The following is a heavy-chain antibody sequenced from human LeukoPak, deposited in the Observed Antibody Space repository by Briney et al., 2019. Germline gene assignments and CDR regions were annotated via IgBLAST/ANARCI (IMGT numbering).Heavy chain of an antibody. J-gene: IGHJ6*03. CDR1: GYDFSSSA. D-gene: IGHD4-17*01. Sequence: GASVKVSCKAFGYDFSSSAINWVRQAPGQGLEWMGWISTNNDNTDYAQRFQGRVTMTTDTSTSTAYMELRSLRSDDTAVYFCARNGGAVTTEDYYMDVWGKGTTVTVSS. CDR2: ISTNNDNT. CDR3: ARNGGAVTTEDYYMDV. V-gene: IGHV1-18*01.